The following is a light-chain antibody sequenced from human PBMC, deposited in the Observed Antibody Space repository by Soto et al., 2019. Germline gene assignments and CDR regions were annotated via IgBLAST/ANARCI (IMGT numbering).Light chain of an antibody. J-gene: IGLJ1*01. CDR1: NIGSKS. CDR2: YDS. Sequence: SSELTQPPSVSVAPGKTARITCGGNNIGSKSVHGYQQKPGQAPVLVIYYDSDRPSGIPERFSGSNSGNTATLTISRVEAGDEADYYCQVWDSSSDHDVFGTGTKLTVL. V-gene: IGLV3-21*04. CDR3: QVWDSSSDHDV.